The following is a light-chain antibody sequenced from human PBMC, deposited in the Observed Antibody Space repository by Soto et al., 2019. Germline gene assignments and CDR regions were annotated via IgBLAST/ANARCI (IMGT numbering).Light chain of an antibody. V-gene: IGKV2-30*01. CDR2: KGS. J-gene: IGKJ1*01. CDR1: QSLVYSDGNAY. Sequence: DAVLTQSPLSLPVTLGQSASISCRSSQSLVYSDGNAYLIWFHQRPGQSPRSLSYKGSNRDSVVPDRFSGSGSGTDFTLKIGRVEAEDVGVYCCMQGTHWPWTFGQGTKVPI. CDR3: MQGTHWPWT.